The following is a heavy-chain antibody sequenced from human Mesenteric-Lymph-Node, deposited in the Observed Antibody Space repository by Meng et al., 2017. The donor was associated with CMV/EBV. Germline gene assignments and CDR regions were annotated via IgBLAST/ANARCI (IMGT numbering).Heavy chain of an antibody. D-gene: IGHD2-8*01. CDR1: GFIFSSYS. Sequence: GESLKISCAASGFIFSSYSMNWVRQAPGKGLEWVSYIRSIDNTIYYAGSVKGRFTISRDNAKNSLYLQMNSLRAEDTAVYYCARDWAYAFDYWGQGTLVTVSS. V-gene: IGHV3-48*04. CDR2: IRSIDNTI. J-gene: IGHJ4*02. CDR3: ARDWAYAFDY.